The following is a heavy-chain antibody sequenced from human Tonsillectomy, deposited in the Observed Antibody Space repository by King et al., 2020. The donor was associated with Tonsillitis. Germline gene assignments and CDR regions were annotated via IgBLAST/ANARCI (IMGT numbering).Heavy chain of an antibody. CDR1: GFTFSSYG. CDR3: AKGGSDGGNSGWSFDL. V-gene: IGHV3-30*18. CDR2: ISYDGSNK. D-gene: IGHD4-23*01. Sequence: VQLVESGGGVVQPGRSLRLSCAASGFTFSSYGMHWVRQAPGKGLEWVAVISYDGSNKYYADSVKGRFTISRDNSKNTLYLQMNTLRAEDTAVYYCAKGGSDGGNSGWSFDLWGRGTLVPVSS. J-gene: IGHJ2*01.